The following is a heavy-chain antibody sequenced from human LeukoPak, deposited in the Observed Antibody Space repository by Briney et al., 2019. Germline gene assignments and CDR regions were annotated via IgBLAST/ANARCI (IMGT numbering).Heavy chain of an antibody. CDR2: IWYDGSNK. D-gene: IGHD6-19*01. Sequence: GGSLRLSCAASGFTFSSYGMHWVRQAPGKGLEWEAVIWYDGSNKYYADSAKGRFTISRDNSKNTLYLQMNSLRAEDTAVYYCASGWYGAFDIWGQGTMVTVSS. CDR3: ASGWYGAFDI. V-gene: IGHV3-33*01. CDR1: GFTFSSYG. J-gene: IGHJ3*02.